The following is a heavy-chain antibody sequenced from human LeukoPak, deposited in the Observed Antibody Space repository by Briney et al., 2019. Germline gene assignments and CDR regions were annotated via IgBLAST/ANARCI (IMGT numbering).Heavy chain of an antibody. J-gene: IGHJ4*02. D-gene: IGHD5-12*01. CDR2: IYPGDSDT. CDR3: ARPYSAGWCYFDQ. CDR1: GYTFSTSW. Sequence: GESLKISCKGSGYTFSTSWIGWVRQMPGKGLEWMAIIYPGDSDTRYSPSFQGQVTISADKSISTAYLQLSSLKASDTAMYYCARPYSAGWCYFDQWGQGTLVTVSS. V-gene: IGHV5-51*01.